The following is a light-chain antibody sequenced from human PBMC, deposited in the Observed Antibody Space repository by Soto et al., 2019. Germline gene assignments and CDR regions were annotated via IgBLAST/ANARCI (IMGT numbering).Light chain of an antibody. V-gene: IGLV2-14*01. CDR2: DVS. Sequence: QSALTQPPSVSGSPGQSITISCTGTSSDVGGYNYVSWYQQHPGKAPKLMIYDVSNRPSGVSNRFSGSKSSNTASLTISGLQAEDEADYYCTSYTSSSPHWVFGGGTKVTVL. CDR3: TSYTSSSPHWV. CDR1: SSDVGGYNY. J-gene: IGLJ3*02.